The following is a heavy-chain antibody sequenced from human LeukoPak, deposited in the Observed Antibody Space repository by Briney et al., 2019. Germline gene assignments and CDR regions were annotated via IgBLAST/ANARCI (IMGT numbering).Heavy chain of an antibody. CDR3: ARDNYDILTGYYNWFDP. D-gene: IGHD3-9*01. CDR2: IYPGDSDT. Sequence: PGEPLKISCKGSGYSFTSHWIGWVRQMPGKGLEWMGIIYPGDSDTRYSTSFQGQVTISADKSISTAYLQWSSLKASDTAMYYCARDNYDILTGYYNWFDPWGQGTLVTVSS. J-gene: IGHJ5*02. CDR1: GYSFTSHW. V-gene: IGHV5-51*01.